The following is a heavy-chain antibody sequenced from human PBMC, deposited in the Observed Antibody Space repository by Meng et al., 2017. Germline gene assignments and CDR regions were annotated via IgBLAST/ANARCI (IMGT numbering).Heavy chain of an antibody. CDR2: INHSGST. CDR1: GGSFSGYY. Sequence: GSLRLSCAVYGGSFSGYYWSWIRQPPGKGLEWIGEINHSGSTNYNPSLKSRVTISVDTSKNQFSLKLSSVTAADTAVYYCARGPDDYGDYVNFWYWGQGTLVTVSS. D-gene: IGHD4-17*01. CDR3: ARGPDDYGDYVNFWY. J-gene: IGHJ4*02. V-gene: IGHV4-34*01.